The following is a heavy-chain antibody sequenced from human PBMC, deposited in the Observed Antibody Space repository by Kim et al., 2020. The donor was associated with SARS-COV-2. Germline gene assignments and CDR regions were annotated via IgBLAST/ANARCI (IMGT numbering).Heavy chain of an antibody. CDR3: ARYCSSTTCYVYRAFDY. V-gene: IGHV4-59*01. CDR2: IYYSGST. Sequence: SETLSLTCTVSGGSISSYYWSWIRQPPGKGLEWIGYIYYSGSTNYNPSLKSRVTISVDTSKNQFSLKLSSVTAADTAVYYCARYCSSTTCYVYRAFDYWGQGTLVTVSS. CDR1: GGSISSYY. D-gene: IGHD2-2*01. J-gene: IGHJ4*02.